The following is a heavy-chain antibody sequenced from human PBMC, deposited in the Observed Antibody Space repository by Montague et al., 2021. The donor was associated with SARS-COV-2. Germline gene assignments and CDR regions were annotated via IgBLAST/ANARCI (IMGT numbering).Heavy chain of an antibody. D-gene: IGHD3-10*01. V-gene: IGHV3-48*03. Sequence: SLRLCCAASGFTFRTYEMNWVRQAPGKGLEWVSYISSSGSTIYYADSVKGRFTISRDNAKNSLYLQMNSLRAEDTAVYYCARDGRFGELDYWGQGTLVTVST. CDR3: ARDGRFGELDY. J-gene: IGHJ4*02. CDR1: GFTFRTYE. CDR2: ISSSGSTI.